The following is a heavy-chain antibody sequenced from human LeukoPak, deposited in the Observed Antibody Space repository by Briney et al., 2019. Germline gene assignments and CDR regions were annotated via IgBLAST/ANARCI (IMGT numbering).Heavy chain of an antibody. J-gene: IGHJ5*01. CDR3: ARGPAITMIRGLNWFDS. Sequence: GGSLRLSWVAAGFDFSSYAMTWDRQAPGRGLEWVSTIGAYAARTYYADSVKGRFTTSRENSKSTLSLQMNSLRAEDTAVYYCARGPAITMIRGLNWFDSWGQGTLVTVSS. CDR2: IGAYAART. V-gene: IGHV3-23*01. D-gene: IGHD3-10*01. CDR1: GFDFSSYA.